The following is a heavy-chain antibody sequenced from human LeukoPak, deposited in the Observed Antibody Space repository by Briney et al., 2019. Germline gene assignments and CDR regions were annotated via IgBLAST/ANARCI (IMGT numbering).Heavy chain of an antibody. Sequence: PGGSLRLSCAASGFTFSSYGMHWVRQAPGKGLEWVAVISYDGSNKYYADSVKGRFTISRDNSKDTLYLQMNSLRAEDTAVYYCAKPYSSSHGSFDYWGQGTLVTVSS. CDR3: AKPYSSSHGSFDY. CDR1: GFTFSSYG. CDR2: ISYDGSNK. V-gene: IGHV3-30*18. D-gene: IGHD6-13*01. J-gene: IGHJ4*02.